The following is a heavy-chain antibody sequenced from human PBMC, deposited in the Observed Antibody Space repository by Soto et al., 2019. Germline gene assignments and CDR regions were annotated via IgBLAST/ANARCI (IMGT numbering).Heavy chain of an antibody. D-gene: IGHD6-19*01. CDR2: ISASGRDI. CDR1: GFTFSNFA. Sequence: GESPKISCGASGFTFSNFAMSWVRQAPGRGLEWVSGISASGRDIHYADSVKDRFTVSRDNSKNILYLQMNSLRAEDTAICYCAKGKTSGWCYFDYWGQGALVTVSS. V-gene: IGHV3-23*01. CDR3: AKGKTSGWCYFDY. J-gene: IGHJ4*02.